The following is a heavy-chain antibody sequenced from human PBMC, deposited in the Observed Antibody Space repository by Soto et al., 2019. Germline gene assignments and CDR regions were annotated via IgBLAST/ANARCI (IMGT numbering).Heavy chain of an antibody. Sequence: SLRLSCAASGFTFHDYAMHWVRQAPGKGLEWVSGISWSSSNIDYADLVKGRFTISRDNAKNSLYLQMNSLRAEDTAVYYCATGGPRGYCSGGSCYVDYMDVWGKGTTVTVSS. D-gene: IGHD2-15*01. V-gene: IGHV3-9*01. J-gene: IGHJ6*03. CDR2: ISWSSSNI. CDR1: GFTFHDYA. CDR3: ATGGPRGYCSGGSCYVDYMDV.